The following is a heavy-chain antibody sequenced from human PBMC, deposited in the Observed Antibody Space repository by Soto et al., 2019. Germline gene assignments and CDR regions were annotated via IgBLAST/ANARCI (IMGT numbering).Heavy chain of an antibody. Sequence: SETLSLTCTVSGGSISSGNYYWSWIRQPPGKGLEWIGYIHYSGSTYYNPSLKSRVTISVDTSKNQFSLKLSSVTAADTAVYYCARASSVQLTRHQQYWGQGTQVTVSS. CDR3: ARASSVQLTRHQQY. D-gene: IGHD1-1*01. J-gene: IGHJ4*02. V-gene: IGHV4-30-4*01. CDR2: IHYSGST. CDR1: GGSISSGNYY.